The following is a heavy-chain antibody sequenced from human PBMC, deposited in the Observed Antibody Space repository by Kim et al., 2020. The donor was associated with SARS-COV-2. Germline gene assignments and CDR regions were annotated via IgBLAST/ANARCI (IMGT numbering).Heavy chain of an antibody. CDR3: ARDRELIVGAARGDY. J-gene: IGHJ4*02. V-gene: IGHV1-18*01. Sequence: QKLQGRVTMTTDTSTSTAYMELRSLRSDDTAVYYCARDRELIVGAARGDYWGQGTLVTVSS. D-gene: IGHD1-26*01.